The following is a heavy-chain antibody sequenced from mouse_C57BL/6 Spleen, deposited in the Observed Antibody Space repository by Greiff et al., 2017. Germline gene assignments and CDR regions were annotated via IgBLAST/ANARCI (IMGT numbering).Heavy chain of an antibody. V-gene: IGHV1-72*01. J-gene: IGHJ4*01. CDR2: IDPNRGGT. D-gene: IGHD4-1*01. Sequence: QVQLQQPGAELVKPGASVKLSCKASGYTFTSYWMHWVKQRPGRGLEWIGRIDPNRGGTKYNEKFKSKATLTVDKPSSTAYMQLSSLTSEYSAVSDCSRTADWDKDYAMDYWGQGTSVTVSS. CDR3: SRTADWDKDYAMDY. CDR1: GYTFTSYW.